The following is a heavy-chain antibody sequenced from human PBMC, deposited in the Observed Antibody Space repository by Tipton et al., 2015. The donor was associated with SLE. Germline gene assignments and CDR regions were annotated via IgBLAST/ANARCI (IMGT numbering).Heavy chain of an antibody. Sequence: SLRLSCAASGFTFSSYEMNWVRQAPGKGLEWVSYISSSGSTIYYADSVKGRFTISRDNAKNSLYLQMNSLRAEDTAVYYCARLIHDYGFWSGSQYWFDPWGPGTLVNVSS. D-gene: IGHD3-3*01. CDR1: GFTFSSYE. V-gene: IGHV3-48*03. CDR2: ISSSGSTI. J-gene: IGHJ5*02. CDR3: ARLIHDYGFWSGSQYWFDP.